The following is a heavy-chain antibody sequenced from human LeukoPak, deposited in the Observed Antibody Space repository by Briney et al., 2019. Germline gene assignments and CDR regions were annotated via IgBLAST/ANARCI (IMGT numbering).Heavy chain of an antibody. V-gene: IGHV3-64D*06. CDR1: GFTFISYT. CDR3: IKDRIGTWSFDH. Sequence: PGGSLRLSCAASGFTFISYTMSWVRQAPGEGLEYVSSISINGDKTYYAESVKGRFTISRDNSKNTLYLQLSSLRVEDTAVYYCIKDRIGTWSFDHWGQGTLLTVSS. CDR2: ISINGDKT. D-gene: IGHD1-26*01. J-gene: IGHJ4*02.